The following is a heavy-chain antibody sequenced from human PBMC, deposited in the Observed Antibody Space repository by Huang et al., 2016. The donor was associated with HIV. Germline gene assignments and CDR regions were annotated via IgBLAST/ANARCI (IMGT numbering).Heavy chain of an antibody. CDR3: VRDAGGKNF. J-gene: IGHJ4*02. CDR2: ISSSGGNI. CDR1: GFSFDSYS. Sequence: VQLVESGGGLVRPGGSLRLSCAASGFSFDSYSMTWVRQAPGKTLEWLAYISSSGGNIYYADSVEGRFTISRDKARNSLFLQLSSLRVEDTAVYHCVRDAGGKNFWGQGTLVSVSS. D-gene: IGHD1-26*01. V-gene: IGHV3-48*01.